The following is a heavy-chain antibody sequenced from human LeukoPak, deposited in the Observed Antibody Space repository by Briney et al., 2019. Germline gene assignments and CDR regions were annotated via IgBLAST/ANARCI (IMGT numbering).Heavy chain of an antibody. CDR1: GGSISSSSYY. V-gene: IGHV4-39*07. CDR2: IYYSGST. D-gene: IGHD3-9*01. CDR3: ARENWYYDILTGYYRGAFDI. J-gene: IGHJ3*02. Sequence: SETLSLTCTVSGGSISSSSYYWGWIRQPPGKGLEWIGSIYYSGSTYYNPSLKSRVTISVDTSKNQFSLKLSSVTAADTAVYYCARENWYYDILTGYYRGAFDIWGQGTMVTVSS.